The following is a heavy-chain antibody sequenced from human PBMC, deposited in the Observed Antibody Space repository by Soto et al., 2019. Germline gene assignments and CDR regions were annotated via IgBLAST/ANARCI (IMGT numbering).Heavy chain of an antibody. CDR2: ISWNSGSI. Sequence: GGSLRLSCAASGFTFDDYAMHWVRQAPGKGLEWVSGISWNSGSIGYADSVKGRFTISRDNAKNSLYLQMNSLRAEDTALYYCAKGAYYDILTGYNFDYWGQGILVTVSS. V-gene: IGHV3-9*01. CDR3: AKGAYYDILTGYNFDY. J-gene: IGHJ4*02. CDR1: GFTFDDYA. D-gene: IGHD3-9*01.